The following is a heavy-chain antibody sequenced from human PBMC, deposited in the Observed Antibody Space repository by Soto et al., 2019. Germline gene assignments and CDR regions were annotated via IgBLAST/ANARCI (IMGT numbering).Heavy chain of an antibody. J-gene: IGHJ4*02. D-gene: IGHD3-10*01. V-gene: IGHV4-39*01. CDR2: IYYSGST. Sequence: SETLSLTCTVSGGSISSSSYYWGWIRQPPGKGLEWIGSIYYSGSTYYNPSLKSRVTISVDTSKNQFSLKLSPVTAADTAVYYCARNYYGSGSYSDYWGQGTLVTVSS. CDR3: ARNYYGSGSYSDY. CDR1: GGSISSSSYY.